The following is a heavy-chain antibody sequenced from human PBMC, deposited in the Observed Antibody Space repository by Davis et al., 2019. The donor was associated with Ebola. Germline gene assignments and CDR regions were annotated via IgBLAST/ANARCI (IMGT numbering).Heavy chain of an antibody. J-gene: IGHJ4*02. D-gene: IGHD1-14*01. Sequence: GESLKISCAASGFTVSSNYMSWVRQAPGKGLEWVSVIYSGGSTYYADSVKGRFTISRDNAKNFLYLEMNSLRVEDTALYYCARRGAATWDYWGQGTLVSVSS. CDR2: IYSGGST. CDR1: GFTVSSNY. V-gene: IGHV3-53*01. CDR3: ARRGAATWDY.